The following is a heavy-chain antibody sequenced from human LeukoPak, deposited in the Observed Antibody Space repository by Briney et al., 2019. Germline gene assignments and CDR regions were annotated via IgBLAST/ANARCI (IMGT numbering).Heavy chain of an antibody. J-gene: IGHJ3*02. CDR2: ISGSGGST. D-gene: IGHD2-2*01. V-gene: IGHV3-23*01. CDR3: ARAWGYCSSTSCYGDDAFDI. CDR1: GFTFSSYA. Sequence: GGSLRLSCAASGFTFSSYAMSWVRQAPGKGLEWVSAISGSGGSTYYADSVKGRFTISRDNSKNTLYLQMNSLRAEDTAVYYCARAWGYCSSTSCYGDDAFDIWGQGTMVTVSS.